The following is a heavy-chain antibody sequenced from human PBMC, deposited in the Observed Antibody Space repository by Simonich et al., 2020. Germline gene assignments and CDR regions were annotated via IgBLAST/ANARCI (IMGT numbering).Heavy chain of an antibody. D-gene: IGHD6-13*01. J-gene: IGHJ2*01. CDR3: ARDSYSSWYFDL. CDR1: GYTFPGYY. V-gene: IGHV1-2*02. CDR2: INPYSGGT. Sequence: QVQLVQSGAEVKKPGASVKVSCKASGYTFPGYYMHWVRQAPGQGLGWRGWINPYSGGTNYAQKLQGRVTMTSDTSISTAYMELSRLRSDDTAVYYCARDSYSSWYFDLWGRGTLVTVSS.